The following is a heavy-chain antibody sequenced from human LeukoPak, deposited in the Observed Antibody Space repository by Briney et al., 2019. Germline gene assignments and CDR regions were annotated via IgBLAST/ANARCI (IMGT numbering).Heavy chain of an antibody. CDR3: ARSAGDL. Sequence: SETLSLTCTVSGVSFSTYYWSWIRQPPGKGLEWIGYIYSSGSTSYNPSLKSRFIISVDTSKIQFSLKVSSVTAADTAVYYCARSAGDLWGQGTLVTVSS. CDR2: IYSSGST. V-gene: IGHV4-59*01. J-gene: IGHJ5*02. CDR1: GVSFSTYY.